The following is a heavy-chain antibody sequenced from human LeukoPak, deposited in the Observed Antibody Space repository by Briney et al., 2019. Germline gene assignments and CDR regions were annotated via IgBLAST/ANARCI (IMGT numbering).Heavy chain of an antibody. CDR2: IIPILGTA. CDR1: GGTFSSYA. CDR3: ARAHGGYSGYDLGVPFY. V-gene: IGHV1-69*01. D-gene: IGHD5-12*01. Sequence: ASVKVSCKASGGTFSSYAISWVRQAPGQGLEWMGGIIPILGTANYAQKFQGRVTITADESTSTAYMELSSLRSEDTAVYYCARAHGGYSGYDLGVPFYWGQGTLVTVSS. J-gene: IGHJ4*02.